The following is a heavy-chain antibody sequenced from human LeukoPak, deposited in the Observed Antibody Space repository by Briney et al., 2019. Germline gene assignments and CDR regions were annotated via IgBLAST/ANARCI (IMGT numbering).Heavy chain of an antibody. J-gene: IGHJ4*02. D-gene: IGHD3-10*01. V-gene: IGHV1-18*01. CDR1: GYTFTSYG. CDR2: ISGYNGDT. CDR3: ARDSVAAGFGEF. Sequence: ASVKVSCKASGYTFTSYGIAWVRQAPGQGLEWMGWISGYNGDTKYAQNLQGRVTMTIDISTSTTYMELRSLRADDTAVYYCARDSVAAGFGEFWGQGTLATVSS.